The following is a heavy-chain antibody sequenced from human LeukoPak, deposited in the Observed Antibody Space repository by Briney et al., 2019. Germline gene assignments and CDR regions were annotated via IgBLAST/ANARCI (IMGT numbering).Heavy chain of an antibody. J-gene: IGHJ4*02. Sequence: PGRSLRLSCAASGFTFDDYAMHWVRQAPGKGLEWVSGISWNSGSIGYADSVKGRFTISRDNAKNSLYLQMSSLRAEDTALYYCAKRDYSSGFDYWGQGTLVTVSS. V-gene: IGHV3-9*01. D-gene: IGHD6-19*01. CDR3: AKRDYSSGFDY. CDR2: ISWNSGSI. CDR1: GFTFDDYA.